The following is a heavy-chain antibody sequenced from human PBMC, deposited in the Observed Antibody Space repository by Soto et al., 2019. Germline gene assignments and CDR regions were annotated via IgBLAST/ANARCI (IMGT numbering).Heavy chain of an antibody. V-gene: IGHV4-38-2*02. D-gene: IGHD2-21*02. Sequence: KPSETLSLTCTVSGYSIRNGYYWGWIRQPPGKGREWIGTIYHSGSTYYNPSLKSRVTMSVDASENHFSLKLSSVTAADTAVYYCARVGPYCGGDCYSPPPWGQGTLVTVSS. J-gene: IGHJ5*02. CDR2: IYHSGST. CDR3: ARVGPYCGGDCYSPPP. CDR1: GYSIRNGYY.